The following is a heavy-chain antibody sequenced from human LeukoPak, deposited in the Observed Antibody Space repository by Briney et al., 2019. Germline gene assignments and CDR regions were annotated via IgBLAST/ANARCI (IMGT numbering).Heavy chain of an antibody. J-gene: IGHJ4*02. CDR3: AREGSLTGYFIDY. CDR1: GYTITSYY. CDR2: INPSGGST. V-gene: IGHV1-46*01. Sequence: ASVKVSCKASGYTITSYYMHWVRQAPGQGLEWMGIINPSGGSTSYAQKFQGRVTMTRDMSTSTVYMELSSLRSEDTAVYYCAREGSLTGYFIDYWGQGTLVTVSS. D-gene: IGHD3-9*01.